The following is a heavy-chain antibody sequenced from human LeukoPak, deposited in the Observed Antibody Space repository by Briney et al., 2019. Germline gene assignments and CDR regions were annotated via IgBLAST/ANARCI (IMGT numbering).Heavy chain of an antibody. D-gene: IGHD2-2*02. Sequence: PSETLSLTCTISGGSISGGGYYWSWIRQHPGKGLEWIGYIYYSGSTYYNPSLKSRVTISVDTSKNQFSLKLSSVTAADTAVYYCARHSSTSCYIDYWGQGTLVTVSS. CDR1: GGSISGGGYY. CDR2: IYYSGST. J-gene: IGHJ4*02. V-gene: IGHV4-31*03. CDR3: ARHSSTSCYIDY.